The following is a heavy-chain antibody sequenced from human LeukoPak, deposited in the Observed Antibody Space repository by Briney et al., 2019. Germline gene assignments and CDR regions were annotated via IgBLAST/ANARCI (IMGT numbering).Heavy chain of an antibody. V-gene: IGHV3-15*01. D-gene: IGHD5-24*01. CDR3: TTGTDRRDGYNYYYYYGMDV. Sequence: GGSLRLSCAASGFTFSNAWMSWVRQAPGKGLEWVCRIKSKTDGGTTDYAAPVKCRFTISRDDSKNTLYLQMNSLKTEDTAVYYCTTGTDRRDGYNYYYYYGMDVWGQGTTVTVSS. CDR1: GFTFSNAW. CDR2: IKSKTDGGTT. J-gene: IGHJ6*02.